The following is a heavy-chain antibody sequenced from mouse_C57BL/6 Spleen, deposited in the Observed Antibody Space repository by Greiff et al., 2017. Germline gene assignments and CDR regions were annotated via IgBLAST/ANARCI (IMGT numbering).Heavy chain of an antibody. V-gene: IGHV1-26*01. CDR2: INPNNGGT. CDR1: GYTFTDYY. CDR3: ARRLSFGYDYDRYFDV. J-gene: IGHJ1*03. D-gene: IGHD2-4*01. Sequence: EVQLQQSGPELVKPGASVKISCKASGYTFTDYYMNWVKQSHGKSLEWIGDINPNNGGTSYNQKFKGKATLTVDKSSSTAYMELRSLTSEDSAVXYCARRLSFGYDYDRYFDVWGTGTTVTVSS.